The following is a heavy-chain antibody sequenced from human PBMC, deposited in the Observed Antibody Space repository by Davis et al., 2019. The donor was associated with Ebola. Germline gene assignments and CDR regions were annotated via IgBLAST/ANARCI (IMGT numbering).Heavy chain of an antibody. V-gene: IGHV2-5*02. CDR3: AHWSARHGLDV. CDR2: IYLDDDR. Sequence: SGPTLVKPTQTLTLTCTFSGFSLSTSAVGVGWIRQAPGKSLEWLALIYLDDDRRYSPSLMSRLTISRDTSKNQVVLTVTNMDPVDTATYYCAHWSARHGLDVWGRGTTVTVSS. J-gene: IGHJ6*04. CDR1: GFSLSTSAVG. D-gene: IGHD3-3*01.